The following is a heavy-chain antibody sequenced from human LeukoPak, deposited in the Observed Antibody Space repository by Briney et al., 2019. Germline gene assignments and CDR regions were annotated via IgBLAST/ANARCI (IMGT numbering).Heavy chain of an antibody. CDR2: VKPSGGGT. J-gene: IGHJ6*02. V-gene: IGHV1-46*01. D-gene: IGHD4-17*01. CDR3: ARDGDDFGDYVGYNYYGLDV. Sequence: ASVKVSCKASGYMFTSYYMHWVRQAPGQGLEWMGMVKPSGGGTHYAQKFQGRVTMTRDTSTSTVYMELSSLRSEDTAVYYCARDGDDFGDYVGYNYYGLDVWGQGTTVTVSS. CDR1: GYMFTSYY.